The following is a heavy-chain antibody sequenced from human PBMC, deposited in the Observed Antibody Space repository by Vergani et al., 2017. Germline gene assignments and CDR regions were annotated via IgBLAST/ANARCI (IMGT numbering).Heavy chain of an antibody. CDR3: AKDLAGTSDWFDP. D-gene: IGHD1/OR15-1a*01. V-gene: IGHV3-23*01. J-gene: IGHJ5*02. CDR1: GFTFSSYA. CDR2: ISGSGGST. Sequence: EVQLLESGGGLVQPGGSLRLSCAASGFTFSSYAMSRVRQAPGKGLEWVSAISGSGGSTYYADSVKGRFTISRDTSKNTLYLQMNSLRAEDTAVYYCAKDLAGTSDWFDPWGQGTLVTVSS.